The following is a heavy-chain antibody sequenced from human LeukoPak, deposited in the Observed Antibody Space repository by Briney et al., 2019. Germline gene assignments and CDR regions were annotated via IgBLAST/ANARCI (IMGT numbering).Heavy chain of an antibody. D-gene: IGHD2-2*01. CDR1: GFTFSSYS. Sequence: GGSLRLSCAASGFTFSSYSMNWVRQAPGKGLEWVSSISSSSSYIYYADSVKGRFTISRDNAKNSLYLQMNSLRAGDTAVYYCARKVPAASVDYWGQGTLVTVSS. CDR2: ISSSSSYI. V-gene: IGHV3-21*01. CDR3: ARKVPAASVDY. J-gene: IGHJ4*02.